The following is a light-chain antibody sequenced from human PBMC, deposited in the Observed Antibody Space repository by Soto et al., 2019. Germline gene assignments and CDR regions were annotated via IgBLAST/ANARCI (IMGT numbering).Light chain of an antibody. J-gene: IGKJ5*01. Sequence: DIQMTQSPSSLSASVGDRVTITCRATQGILEYVAWYQQKPGKAPKLLIDAATTLQSGAPSRLSGSGSGTDFTLTISSLQPEDIARYYCQQYDNLLITFGQGTRLEI. CDR2: AAT. V-gene: IGKV1-27*01. CDR3: QQYDNLLIT. CDR1: QGILEY.